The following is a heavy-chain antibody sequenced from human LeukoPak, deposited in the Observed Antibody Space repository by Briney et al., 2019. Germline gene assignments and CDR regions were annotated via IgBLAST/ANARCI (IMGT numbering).Heavy chain of an antibody. Sequence: GGSLRLSCAASGFTSSSYGMHWGRQAPGKGLEWGADISYEVSKKYYADSVKARLTISRDNSKNPLYRQMKRLRAEDPAVYNVATPGDVGGVIIYWGQGTLVTVSS. CDR3: ATPGDVGGVIIY. V-gene: IGHV3-30*03. CDR1: GFTSSSYG. D-gene: IGHD3-10*01. CDR2: ISYEVSKK. J-gene: IGHJ4*02.